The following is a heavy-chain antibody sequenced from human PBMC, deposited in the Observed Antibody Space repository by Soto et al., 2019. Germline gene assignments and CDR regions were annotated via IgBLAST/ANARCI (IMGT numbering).Heavy chain of an antibody. Sequence: PGESLKISCKGSGYSFASHWVAWVRQMPEKGLEWIGTIYPGDSDTKYSSAFRGHVTISADTSVSTAYLQWRSLEATDTAVYYCAKDLGDYGANRWEYFDYWGQGTLVTVSS. V-gene: IGHV5-51*01. CDR3: AKDLGDYGANRWEYFDY. CDR2: IYPGDSDT. J-gene: IGHJ4*02. D-gene: IGHD4-17*01. CDR1: GYSFASHW.